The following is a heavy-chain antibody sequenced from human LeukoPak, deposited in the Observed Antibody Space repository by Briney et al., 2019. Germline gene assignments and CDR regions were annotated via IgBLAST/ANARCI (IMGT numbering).Heavy chain of an antibody. V-gene: IGHV3-48*01. CDR3: ARDKVYYYDSSGYSYYWYFDL. D-gene: IGHD3-22*01. CDR1: GFTFSSYG. CDR2: ISSSSSNI. Sequence: GGSLRLSCAASGFTFSSYGMNWVRQAPGKGLEWVAYISSSSSNIYYADSVKGRFTISRDNAKNSLYLQMNSLRAEDTAVYYCARDKVYYYDSSGYSYYWYFDLWGRGTLVTVSS. J-gene: IGHJ2*01.